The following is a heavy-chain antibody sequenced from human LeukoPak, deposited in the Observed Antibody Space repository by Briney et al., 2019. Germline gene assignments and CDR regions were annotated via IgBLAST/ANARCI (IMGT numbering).Heavy chain of an antibody. V-gene: IGHV4-59*12. CDR1: GGSISSYY. Sequence: SETLSLTCTVSGGSISSYYWSWTRQPPGKGLEWIGYIYYSGSTNYNPSLKSRVTISIDTSKNQFSLKLSSVTAADTAVYYCARGRAIAVAGTGLDYWGQGTLVTVSS. CDR2: IYYSGST. CDR3: ARGRAIAVAGTGLDY. D-gene: IGHD6-19*01. J-gene: IGHJ4*02.